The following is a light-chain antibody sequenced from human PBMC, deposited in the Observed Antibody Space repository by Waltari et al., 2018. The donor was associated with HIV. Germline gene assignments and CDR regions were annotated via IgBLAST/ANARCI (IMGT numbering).Light chain of an antibody. CDR3: CAYAGSTTYVI. CDR2: EVS. Sequence: QSALTQPASVSGSPGQSITILCTGTSSDVGAYNPVSWYQQHPGKAPKLMNYEVSKRPSGVSNRFSGSKSGNTASLTISGLQAEDEADYYCCAYAGSTTYVIFGGGTKLTVL. J-gene: IGLJ2*01. CDR1: SSDVGAYNP. V-gene: IGLV2-23*02.